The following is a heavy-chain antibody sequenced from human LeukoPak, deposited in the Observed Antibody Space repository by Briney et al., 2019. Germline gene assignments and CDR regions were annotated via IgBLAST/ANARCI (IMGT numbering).Heavy chain of an antibody. CDR1: GVFLRSCA. J-gene: IGHJ3*02. CDR2: IFVGSGDT. V-gene: IGHV1-58*01. D-gene: IGHD3-10*01. CDR3: AADLYYYGSGSTYKGDAFDI. Sequence: SLKVSSMPPGVFLRSCAVQWGRQTRGQGVERIGWIFVGSGDTNYAQKFQDRVTITRDMSTSTVYMELSSVRPEDTAVYSCAADLYYYGSGSTYKGDAFDIGGQGTMVSVSS.